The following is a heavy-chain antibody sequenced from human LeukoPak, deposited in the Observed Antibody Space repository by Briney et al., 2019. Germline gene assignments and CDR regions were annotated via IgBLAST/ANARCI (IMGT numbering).Heavy chain of an antibody. CDR3: VRGQTSLDNWFDP. CDR1: GLTFSNYG. V-gene: IGHV3-48*03. Sequence: GGSLRLSCEASGLTFSNYGMNWVRQAPGKGLEWISYIRPNDGTTHYADSVKGRFTISRDNAKSSLSLQMTSLGADDSAVYYCVRGQTSLDNWFDPWGQGTLVIVSS. J-gene: IGHJ5*02. CDR2: IRPNDGTT.